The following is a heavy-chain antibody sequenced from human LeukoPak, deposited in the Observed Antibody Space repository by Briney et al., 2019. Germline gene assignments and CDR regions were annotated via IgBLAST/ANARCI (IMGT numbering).Heavy chain of an antibody. Sequence: SETLSLTCTVSGGSVISTEFYWGWIRQPPGKGLQWIGNIYYTGSTYYNPSLNSRVTMSVDTSQNRFSLKMTSVTAADTAVYYCARLSKGRYFDYIFDYWGQGTLVTVSS. CDR3: ARLSKGRYFDYIFDY. V-gene: IGHV4-39*01. J-gene: IGHJ4*02. D-gene: IGHD3-9*01. CDR2: IYYTGST. CDR1: GGSVISTEFY.